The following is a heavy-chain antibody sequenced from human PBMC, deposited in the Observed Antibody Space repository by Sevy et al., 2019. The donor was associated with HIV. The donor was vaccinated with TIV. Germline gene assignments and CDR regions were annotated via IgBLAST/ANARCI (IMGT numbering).Heavy chain of an antibody. V-gene: IGHV1-69*13. CDR3: ARGARGYSGYDSYYFDY. CDR1: GGTFSSYA. D-gene: IGHD5-12*01. J-gene: IGHJ4*02. CDR2: INPIFGTA. Sequence: ASVKVSCKASGGTFSSYAISWVRQAPGQGLEWMGGINPIFGTANYAQKFQGRVTITAGESTSTAYMELSSLRSEDTAVYYCARGARGYSGYDSYYFDYWGQGTLVTVSS.